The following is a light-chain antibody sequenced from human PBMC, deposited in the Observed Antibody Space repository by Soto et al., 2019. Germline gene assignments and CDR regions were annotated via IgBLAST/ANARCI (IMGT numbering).Light chain of an antibody. J-gene: IGKJ3*01. Sequence: DIQMTQSPSTLSASVGDRVTITCRASQSISSWLAWYQQKPGKVPKLLIYDAPSLESGVPSRFSGSGSGTEFTLTISSLQPDDFATYYCHQYNGYPLTFGPGTKVDIK. CDR3: HQYNGYPLT. V-gene: IGKV1-5*01. CDR2: DAP. CDR1: QSISSW.